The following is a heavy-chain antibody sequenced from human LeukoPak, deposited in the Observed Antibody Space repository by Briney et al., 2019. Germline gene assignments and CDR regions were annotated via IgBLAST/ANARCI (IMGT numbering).Heavy chain of an antibody. CDR2: IFSYWGT. V-gene: IGHV4-39*01. Sequence: SETLSLTCTVSGGSIRSRRYYWGWIRQPPGKGLEWIGSIFSYWGTYYNSSLRSRVTMSVGTSKNQFSLKLTSVTAAETAVYYCGNFDFWGQGTMVIVSS. CDR3: GNFDF. J-gene: IGHJ3*01. CDR1: GGSIRSRRYY.